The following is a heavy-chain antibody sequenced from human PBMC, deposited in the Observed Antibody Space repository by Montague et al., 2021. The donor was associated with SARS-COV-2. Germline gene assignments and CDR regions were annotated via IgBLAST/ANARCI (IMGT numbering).Heavy chain of an antibody. D-gene: IGHD3-3*01. CDR2: IYYSGST. CDR1: GGSISSYY. CDR3: ARAPVAHITIFGVVTSFDY. Sequence: SETLSLTCTVSGGSISSYYWSWILQPPGKGLEWIGYIYYSGSTNYNPSLKSRVTISVDTSKNQFSLKLSSVTAADTAVYYCARAPVAHITIFGVVTSFDYWGQGTLVTVSS. V-gene: IGHV4-59*01. J-gene: IGHJ4*02.